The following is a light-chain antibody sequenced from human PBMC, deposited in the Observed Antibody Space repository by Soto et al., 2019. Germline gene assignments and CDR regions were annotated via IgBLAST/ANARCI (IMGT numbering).Light chain of an antibody. V-gene: IGKV1-5*01. CDR3: QQYYTYSPLT. Sequence: DIQMTQSPSTLSEFVGDTVTITCRASQNINRYLAWYQQKPGKAPKLLIYDSSTLERGVPSRFNGSGSATAFTLTISSLQPEDFANYYCQQYYTYSPLTFGGGTKV. CDR1: QNINRY. J-gene: IGKJ4*01. CDR2: DSS.